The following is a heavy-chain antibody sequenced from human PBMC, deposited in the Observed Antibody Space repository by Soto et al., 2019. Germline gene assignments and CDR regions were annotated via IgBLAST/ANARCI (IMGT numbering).Heavy chain of an antibody. CDR1: GGTFSSSA. CDR3: AREGQWLVRLGGVQYHGMDV. CDR2: IIPIFGTA. Sequence: QVQLVQSGAEVKKPGSSVKVSCKASGGTFSSSAISWVRQAPGQGLEWMGGIIPIFGTANYAQKFQGRVTIPADASAYTAYMELSSLTSEDTAIYFCAREGQWLVRLGGVQYHGMDVWGQGTTVTVSS. V-gene: IGHV1-69*01. D-gene: IGHD6-19*01. J-gene: IGHJ6*02.